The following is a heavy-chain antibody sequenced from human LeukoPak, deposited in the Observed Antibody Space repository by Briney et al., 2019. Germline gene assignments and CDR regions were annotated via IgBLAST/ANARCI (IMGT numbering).Heavy chain of an antibody. CDR2: ISAYNGNT. J-gene: IGHJ4*02. V-gene: IGHV1-18*01. CDR1: GYTFSSFG. D-gene: IGHD6-19*01. CDR3: ARDRSSGWFIY. Sequence: ASVKVSCKASGYTFSSFGFSWVRQAPGQGLERMGWISAYNGNTDYAQKFQGRVTMTTDTSTSTAYMELRSLRSDDTAVYYCARDRSSGWFIYWGQGTLVTVSS.